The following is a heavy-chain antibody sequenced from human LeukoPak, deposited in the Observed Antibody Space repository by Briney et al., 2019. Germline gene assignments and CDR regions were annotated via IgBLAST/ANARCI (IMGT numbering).Heavy chain of an antibody. D-gene: IGHD6-13*01. Sequence: PSETLSLTCTVSGGSISSSSYYWGWIRQPPGKGLEWIGSIYYTGSTYYNPSLKSRVTMAVDTSKNQFSLKLSSVTAADTAVYYCARDLAAATTVPQHWGQGTLVTVSS. CDR3: ARDLAAATTVPQH. J-gene: IGHJ1*01. CDR1: GGSISSSSYY. V-gene: IGHV4-39*07. CDR2: IYYTGST.